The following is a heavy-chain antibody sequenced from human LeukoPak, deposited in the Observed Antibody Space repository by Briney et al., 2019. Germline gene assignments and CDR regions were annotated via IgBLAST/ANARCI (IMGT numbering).Heavy chain of an antibody. V-gene: IGHV3-30*18. CDR2: ISYDGSNK. J-gene: IGHJ6*02. D-gene: IGHD3-3*01. CDR1: GFTFSSYG. CDR3: AKDRREYDFWSGYLDYYYYYGMDV. Sequence: GGSRRLSCAASGFTFSSYGMHWVRKAPGKGLEWVAVISYDGSNKYYADSVKGRFTISRDNSKNTLYLQMNSLRAEDTAVYYCAKDRREYDFWSGYLDYYYYYGMDVWGQGTTVTVSS.